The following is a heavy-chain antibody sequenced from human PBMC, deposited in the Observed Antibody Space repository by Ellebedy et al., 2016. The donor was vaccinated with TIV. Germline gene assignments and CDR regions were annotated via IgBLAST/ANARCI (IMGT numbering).Heavy chain of an antibody. J-gene: IGHJ4*02. D-gene: IGHD1-26*01. V-gene: IGHV3-7*01. CDR1: GFTFRSYW. CDR2: LKQDGSEI. Sequence: GGSLRLXXVVSGFTFRSYWMSWVRQAPGKGLEWVANLKQDGSEIYYVDSVKGRFTISRDNAKNSLYLQMNSLRAEDTAVYYCVRDKIVGATIFDYWGQGTLVTVSS. CDR3: VRDKIVGATIFDY.